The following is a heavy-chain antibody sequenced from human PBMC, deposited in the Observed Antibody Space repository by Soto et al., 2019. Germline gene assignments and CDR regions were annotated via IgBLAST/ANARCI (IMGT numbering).Heavy chain of an antibody. CDR3: ARPYCDSTRCYTAWFDP. V-gene: IGHV1-8*01. J-gene: IGHJ5*02. D-gene: IGHD2-2*02. CDR1: GYSFSTYD. Sequence: QVQLVQSGAEVKKPGASVKVSCKASGYSFSTYDINWVRQAAGQGLEWMGWVNPKSGNTDYAQRFRGRVTMTSNTSISTAYMELSALTPEDTAVFYCARPYCDSTRCYTAWFDPWGQGTLVTVSS. CDR2: VNPKSGNT.